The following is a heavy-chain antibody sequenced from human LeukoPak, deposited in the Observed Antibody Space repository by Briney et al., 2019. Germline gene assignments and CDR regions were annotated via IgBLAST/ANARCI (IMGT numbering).Heavy chain of an antibody. D-gene: IGHD6-13*01. V-gene: IGHV4-30-2*01. CDR2: IYHSGST. CDR1: GGSVSSGSYY. Sequence: PSETLSLTCTVSGGSVSSGSYYWSWIRQPPGKGLEWIGYIYHSGSTYYNPSLKSRVTISVDRSKNQFSLKLSSVTAADTAVYYCARGPPYHKTSIAAARAFDYWGQGTLVTVSS. CDR3: ARGPPYHKTSIAAARAFDY. J-gene: IGHJ4*02.